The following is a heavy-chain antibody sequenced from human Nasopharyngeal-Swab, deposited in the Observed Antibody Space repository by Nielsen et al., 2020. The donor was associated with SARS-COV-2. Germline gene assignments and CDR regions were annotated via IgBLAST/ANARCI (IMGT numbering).Heavy chain of an antibody. CDR2: INHSGST. CDR3: ARVADCSGGSCDGWFDP. V-gene: IGHV4-34*01. CDR1: GGSVSGYY. J-gene: IGHJ5*02. D-gene: IGHD2-15*01. Sequence: SETLSLACAVCGGSVSGYYWSWIRQPPGKRLEWIGEINHSGSTNYNPSLKSRVTISVDTSKNQFSLKLSSVTAADTAVYYCARVADCSGGSCDGWFDPWGQGTLVTVSS.